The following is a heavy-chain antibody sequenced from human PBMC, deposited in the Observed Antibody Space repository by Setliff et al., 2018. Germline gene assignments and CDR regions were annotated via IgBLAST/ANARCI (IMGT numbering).Heavy chain of an antibody. CDR2: IGHTGSI. Sequence: PSETLSLTCTVSGYSISCGYIWGWIRQPPGKGLEWVGNIGHTGSINYNPSLKSRLTISRDTSKNQVSLKLNSVTATDTAVYYCARDLGHGGDSDYWGQGILVTVSS. V-gene: IGHV4-38-2*02. CDR1: GYSISCGYI. D-gene: IGHD2-21*02. CDR3: ARDLGHGGDSDY. J-gene: IGHJ4*02.